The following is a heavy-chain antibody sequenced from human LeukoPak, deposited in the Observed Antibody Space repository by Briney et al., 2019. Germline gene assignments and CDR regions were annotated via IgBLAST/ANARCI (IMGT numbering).Heavy chain of an antibody. J-gene: IGHJ6*02. Sequence: GASVKVSCKASGYTFTSYDINWVRQATGQGLEWMGWMNPNSGNTGYAQKFQGRVTMTRNTSISTAYMELRSLRSEDTAVYYCARYMVEDDFWSGYLYYYYYGLVVWGQATTVTVSS. CDR1: GYTFTSYD. CDR2: MNPNSGNT. D-gene: IGHD3-3*01. CDR3: ARYMVEDDFWSGYLYYYYYGLVV. V-gene: IGHV1-8*01.